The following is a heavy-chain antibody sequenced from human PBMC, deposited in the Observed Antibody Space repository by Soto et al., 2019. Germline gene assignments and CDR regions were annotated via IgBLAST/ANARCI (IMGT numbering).Heavy chain of an antibody. CDR3: ARLAGSGSWYYYYGMDV. Sequence: PGESLKISCKGSGYSFTSYWIGWVRQMPGKGLEWMGIIYPGDSDTRYSPSFQGQVTISADKSISTAYLQWSSLKASDTAMYYCARLAGSGSWYYYYGMDVWGQGTTVTVSS. CDR2: IYPGDSDT. CDR1: GYSFTSYW. J-gene: IGHJ6*02. D-gene: IGHD3-10*01. V-gene: IGHV5-51*01.